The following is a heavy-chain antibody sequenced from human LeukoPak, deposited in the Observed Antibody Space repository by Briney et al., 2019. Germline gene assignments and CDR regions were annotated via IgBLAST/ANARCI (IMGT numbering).Heavy chain of an antibody. J-gene: IGHJ6*02. Sequence: GGSLRLSCEASRFTFNSYAMSWVRQAPGKGLEWVSVISGSNGITFYVGSVKGRFTISRDNSKDTLYLQMNSLRAEDTAVYYCARGPLPMYSSGWYVMDYYYYYGMDVWGQGTTVTVSS. D-gene: IGHD6-19*01. V-gene: IGHV3-23*01. CDR1: RFTFNSYA. CDR3: ARGPLPMYSSGWYVMDYYYYYGMDV. CDR2: ISGSNGIT.